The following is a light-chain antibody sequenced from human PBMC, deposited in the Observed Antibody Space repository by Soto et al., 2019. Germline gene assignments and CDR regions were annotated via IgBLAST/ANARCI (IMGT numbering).Light chain of an antibody. CDR1: QGIRSE. CDR3: QHYNSYSEA. J-gene: IGKJ1*01. V-gene: IGKV1-5*03. CDR2: KAS. Sequence: IQMTQSPSSLSASVGDRFTIACRASQGIRSELGWYQQKPGKAPKLLIYKASTLKSGVPSRFSGSGSGTEFTLTISSLQPDDFATYYCQHYNSYSEAFGQGTKVDI.